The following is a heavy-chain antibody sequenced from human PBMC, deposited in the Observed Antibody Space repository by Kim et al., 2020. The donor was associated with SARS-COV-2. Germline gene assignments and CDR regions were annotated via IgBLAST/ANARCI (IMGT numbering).Heavy chain of an antibody. D-gene: IGHD5-12*01. J-gene: IGHJ4*02. CDR1: GYTFTTYA. CDR2: INTNTVNP. Sequence: ASVKVSCKASGYTFTTYAMNWVRQSPGQGLEWIVWINTNTVNPTYAQGFTGRFVFSLDTSVSTAYLQISSLKAEDTAVYYCARNSGYDRNDYWGQGTLVTVSS. CDR3: ARNSGYDRNDY. V-gene: IGHV7-4-1*02.